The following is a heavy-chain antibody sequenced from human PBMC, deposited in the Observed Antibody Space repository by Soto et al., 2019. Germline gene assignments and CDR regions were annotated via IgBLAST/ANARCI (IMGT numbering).Heavy chain of an antibody. D-gene: IGHD1-26*01. Sequence: SETLSLTCTVSGGSISSSSYYWGWIRQPPGKGLEWIGSMCYSGGTYYNPSLQSRVTISVDTPKSQFSLSLTSVTAADTAIYFCVCSLGPTTGIDYWGQGILVTVSS. CDR2: MCYSGGT. CDR3: VCSLGPTTGIDY. CDR1: GGSISSSSYY. V-gene: IGHV4-39*01. J-gene: IGHJ4*02.